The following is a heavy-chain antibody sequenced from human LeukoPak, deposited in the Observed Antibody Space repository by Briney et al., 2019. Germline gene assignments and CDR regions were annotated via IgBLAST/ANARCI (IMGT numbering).Heavy chain of an antibody. CDR3: ARASFEVWFGELSNYYYYYGMDV. CDR2: IKQDGSEK. V-gene: IGHV3-7*03. D-gene: IGHD3-10*01. CDR1: GFTFSSYW. Sequence: PGGSLRLSCAASGFTFSSYWMSWVRQAPGKGLEWVANIKQDGSEKYYVDSVKGRFTISRDNAKNSLYLQMNSLRAEDTAVYYCARASFEVWFGELSNYYYYYGMDVWGKGTTVTVSS. J-gene: IGHJ6*04.